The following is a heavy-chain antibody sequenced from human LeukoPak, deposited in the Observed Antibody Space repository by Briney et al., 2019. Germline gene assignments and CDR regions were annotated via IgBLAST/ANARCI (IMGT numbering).Heavy chain of an antibody. J-gene: IGHJ6*03. Sequence: ASVKVSCKASGYTSTSYAMNWVRQAPGQGLEWMGGIIPIFDTSVYAQKFQGRVTITADKSTSTAYMEMNSLRSEDTAVYYCARDGSSHWYGDYYYYYMDVWGKGTTVTVSS. CDR1: GYTSTSYA. V-gene: IGHV1-69*06. CDR3: ARDGSSHWYGDYYYYYMDV. D-gene: IGHD6-13*01. CDR2: IIPIFDTS.